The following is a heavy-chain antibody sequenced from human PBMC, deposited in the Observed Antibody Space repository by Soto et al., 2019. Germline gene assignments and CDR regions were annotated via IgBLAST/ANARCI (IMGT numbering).Heavy chain of an antibody. Sequence: QVQLVQSGAEVKKPGASVKVSCKVSGYTLTELSMHWVRQAPGKGLEWMGGFDPEDGETIYAQKFQGRVTMTEDTXTXXAYMELSSLRSEDTAVYYCANPNSAIDYYYYGMDVWGQGTTVTVSS. D-gene: IGHD3-10*01. CDR2: FDPEDGET. J-gene: IGHJ6*02. CDR1: GYTLTELS. V-gene: IGHV1-24*01. CDR3: ANPNSAIDYYYYGMDV.